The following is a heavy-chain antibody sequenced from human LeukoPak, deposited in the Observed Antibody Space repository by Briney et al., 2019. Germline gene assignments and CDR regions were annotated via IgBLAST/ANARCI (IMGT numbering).Heavy chain of an antibody. D-gene: IGHD2-2*01. CDR3: ATNGHSHAN. Sequence: GGSQRLSCAASGFTFSSFWMSWVRQVPGKGLEWVANIKDDGSENHHVDSVRGRFTISRDNAKNSLYLQMNSLRAEDTAVYYCATNGHSHANWGQGTLVTVSS. V-gene: IGHV3-7*01. J-gene: IGHJ4*02. CDR1: GFTFSSFW. CDR2: IKDDGSEN.